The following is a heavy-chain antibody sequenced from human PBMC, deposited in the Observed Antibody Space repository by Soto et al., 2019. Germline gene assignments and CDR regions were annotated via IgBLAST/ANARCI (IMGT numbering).Heavy chain of an antibody. CDR1: GGSFSGYY. J-gene: IGHJ4*02. CDR3: ARVRRGSSSFLTSY. CDR2: INHSGST. Sequence: PSETLSLTCAVYGGSFSGYYWSWIRQPPGKGLGWIGEINHSGSTNYNPSLKSRVTMSVDTSKNQFSLKLSSVTAADTAVYYCARVRRGSSSFLTSYWGQGTLVTVYS. D-gene: IGHD6-6*01. V-gene: IGHV4-34*01.